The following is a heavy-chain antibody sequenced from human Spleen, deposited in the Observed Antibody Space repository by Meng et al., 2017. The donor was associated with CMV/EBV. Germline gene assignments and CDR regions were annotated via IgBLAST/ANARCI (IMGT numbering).Heavy chain of an antibody. D-gene: IGHD2-15*01. V-gene: IGHV3-49*04. J-gene: IGHJ6*02. CDR3: TRDSDIVGGMDV. Sequence: GGSLRLSCAASGFTVSSNYMSWVRQAPGKGLEWVGFIRSKAYGGTTEYAASVKGRFTISRDDSKSIAYLQMNSLKTEDTAVYYCTRDSDIVGGMDVWGQGTTVTVSS. CDR2: IRSKAYGGTT. CDR1: GFTVSSNY.